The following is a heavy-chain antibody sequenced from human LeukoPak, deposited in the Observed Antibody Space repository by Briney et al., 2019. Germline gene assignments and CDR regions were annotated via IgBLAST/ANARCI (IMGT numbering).Heavy chain of an antibody. D-gene: IGHD4-17*01. CDR1: GFTFSAYS. CDR3: ARDLYGDSY. CDR2: ISSSGTTI. Sequence: GGSLRLTCAASGFTFSAYSMNWVRQAPGKGLEWVSSISSSGTTIYYADSVTGRFTISRDNAKNSLYLQMNSLRVEDTAVYYCARDLYGDSYWGQGTLVTVSS. V-gene: IGHV3-48*01. J-gene: IGHJ4*02.